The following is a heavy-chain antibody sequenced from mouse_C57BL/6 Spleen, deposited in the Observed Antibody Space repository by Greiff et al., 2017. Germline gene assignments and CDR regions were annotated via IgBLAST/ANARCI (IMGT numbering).Heavy chain of an antibody. CDR3: ARALLGDYFDY. J-gene: IGHJ2*01. CDR1: GYAFSSSW. V-gene: IGHV1-82*01. D-gene: IGHD1-2*01. CDR2: IYPGDGDT. Sequence: VKLVESGPELVKPGASVKISCKASGYAFSSSWMNWVKQRPGKGLEWIGRIYPGDGDTNYNGKFKGKATLTADKSSSTAYMQLSSLTSEDSAVYFCARALLGDYFDYWGQGTTLTVSS.